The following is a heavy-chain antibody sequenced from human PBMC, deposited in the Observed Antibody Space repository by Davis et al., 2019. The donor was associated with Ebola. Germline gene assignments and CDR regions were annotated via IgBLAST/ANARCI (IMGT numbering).Heavy chain of an antibody. CDR1: GGTFSGHY. D-gene: IGHD2-8*01. CDR3: ARGLRVLMLYVNVWFDP. CDR2: IDHRGTT. V-gene: IGHV4-34*01. J-gene: IGHJ5*02. Sequence: SETLSLTCAVYGGTFSGHYWTWVRQPPGKGLEWIGEIDHRGTTNYNPSLRSRVVMSIDASKNQFSLKLTSVTAADTAVYYCARGLRVLMLYVNVWFDPWGHGTLVTVSS.